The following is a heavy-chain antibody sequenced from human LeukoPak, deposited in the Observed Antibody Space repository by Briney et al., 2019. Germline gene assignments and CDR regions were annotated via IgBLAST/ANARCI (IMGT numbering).Heavy chain of an antibody. CDR2: MSYDGSNK. J-gene: IGHJ4*02. D-gene: IGHD3-22*01. CDR1: GFTFSTYW. Sequence: GGSLRLSCAASGFTFSTYWMAWVRQAPGKGLEWVALMSYDGSNKYYTDSVKGRFSISRDNSKNTLYVQINNLRPEDTAVYYCARGDHYYDSSAFLDYWGQGTLVTVSS. CDR3: ARGDHYYDSSAFLDY. V-gene: IGHV3-30*03.